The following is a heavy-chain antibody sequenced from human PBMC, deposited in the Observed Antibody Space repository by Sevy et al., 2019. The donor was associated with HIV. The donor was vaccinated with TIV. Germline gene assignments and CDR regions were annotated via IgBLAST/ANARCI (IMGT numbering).Heavy chain of an antibody. CDR1: GFTFSNAW. CDR3: TTDITMRVVVPNDYYGMDV. CDR2: IKSKTDGGTT. J-gene: IGHJ6*02. V-gene: IGHV3-15*01. Sequence: GGSLRLSCAASGFTFSNAWMSWVRQAPGKGLEWVGRIKSKTDGGTTDYAAPVKGRFTISRDDSKNTLYLQMNSLKTEDTAVYYCTTDITMRVVVPNDYYGMDVWGQGTTVTVSS. D-gene: IGHD3-22*01.